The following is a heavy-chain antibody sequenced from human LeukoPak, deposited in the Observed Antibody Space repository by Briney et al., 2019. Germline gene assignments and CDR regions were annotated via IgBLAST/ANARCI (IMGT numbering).Heavy chain of an antibody. J-gene: IGHJ6*03. D-gene: IGHD5-18*01. Sequence: ASVKVSCKPSGYTFTSYDINWVRQATGQGLEWMGWMNPNSGNTGYAQKFQGRVTITRNTSISTAYMELSSLRSEDTAVYYCARAGDRYGDYYYYMDVWGKGTTVTVSS. CDR3: ARAGDRYGDYYYYMDV. V-gene: IGHV1-8*03. CDR2: MNPNSGNT. CDR1: GYTFTSYD.